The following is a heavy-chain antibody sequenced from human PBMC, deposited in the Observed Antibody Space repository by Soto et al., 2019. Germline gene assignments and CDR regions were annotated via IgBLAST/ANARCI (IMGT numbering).Heavy chain of an antibody. CDR3: ARGKVPSGSYYTGLNAFDI. Sequence: EVQLVESGGGLVKPGGSLRLSCAASGFTFSSYSMNWVRQAPGKGLEWVSSISSSSSYIYYADSVKGRFTISRDNAKNSRYLQMNSLRAEDTAVYYCARGKVPSGSYYTGLNAFDIWGQGTMVTVSS. V-gene: IGHV3-21*01. J-gene: IGHJ3*02. CDR2: ISSSSSYI. D-gene: IGHD1-26*01. CDR1: GFTFSSYS.